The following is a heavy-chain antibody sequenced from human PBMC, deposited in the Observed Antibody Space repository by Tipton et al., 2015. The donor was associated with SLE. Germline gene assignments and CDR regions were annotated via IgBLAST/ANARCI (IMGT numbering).Heavy chain of an antibody. J-gene: IGHJ3*02. D-gene: IGHD3-22*01. Sequence: GSLRLSCAASGFTFSSYSMNWVRQAPGKGLEWVSSISSSSSYIYYADSVKGRFTISRDNAKNSLYLQMNSLRAEDTAVYYCARSEMDSSGPDAFDIWGQGTMVTVSS. V-gene: IGHV3-21*01. CDR1: GFTFSSYS. CDR3: ARSEMDSSGPDAFDI. CDR2: ISSSSSYI.